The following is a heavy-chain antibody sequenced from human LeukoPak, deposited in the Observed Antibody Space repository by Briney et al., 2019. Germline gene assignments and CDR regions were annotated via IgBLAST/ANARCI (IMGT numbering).Heavy chain of an antibody. D-gene: IGHD2-15*01. CDR1: GFTVSNNY. CDR2: IYSGDNT. J-gene: IGHJ4*02. V-gene: IGHV3-66*02. CDR3: AGRRVVDASFDY. Sequence: GGSLRLSCAASGFTVSNNYMSWVRQAPGKGLEWVSVIYSGDNTYYVESVKGRFTISRDNSKNTLFLQMNRLRAEDTAVYYCAGRRVVDASFDYWGQGTLVTVSS.